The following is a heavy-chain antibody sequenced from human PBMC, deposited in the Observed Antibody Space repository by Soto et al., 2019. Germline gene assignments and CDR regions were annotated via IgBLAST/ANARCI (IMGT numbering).Heavy chain of an antibody. J-gene: IGHJ4*02. CDR2: IWYDGSTK. CDR1: GFTFSSYG. CDR3: ARGVGSSFGVFDY. Sequence: QVQLVESGGGVVQPGRSLRLSCVASGFTFSSYGMHWARQAPGKGLGWVAVIWYDGSTKYFAESVKGRFTISRDNSKNTLFLQMDSLRAEDTAVYYCARGVGSSFGVFDYWGQGTLVTVSS. D-gene: IGHD6-6*01. V-gene: IGHV3-33*01.